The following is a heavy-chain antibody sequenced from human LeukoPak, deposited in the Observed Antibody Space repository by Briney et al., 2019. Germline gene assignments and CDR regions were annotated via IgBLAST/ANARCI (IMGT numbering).Heavy chain of an antibody. Sequence: GGSLRLSCAASGFTFRSYNMNWVRQAPGKRPEWVSSISSSSSYIYYADSVKGRFTISRDNAKNSLYLQMNSLRVEDTALYYCARGASRADYWGQGTLVTVSS. V-gene: IGHV3-21*01. CDR2: ISSSSSYI. CDR3: ARGASRADY. CDR1: GFTFRSYN. J-gene: IGHJ4*02.